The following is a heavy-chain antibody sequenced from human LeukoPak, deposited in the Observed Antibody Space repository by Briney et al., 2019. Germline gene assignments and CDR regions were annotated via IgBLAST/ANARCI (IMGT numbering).Heavy chain of an antibody. J-gene: IGHJ3*02. D-gene: IGHD2-2*02. CDR3: ARQSDCSSSSCYTSAFDI. CDR1: GGSISSSSYS. Sequence: SETLSLTCTVSGGSISSSSYSWGWIRQPPGKGLEWIETIYYSGGTYFNPSLKRRVTISVDTSKNQFSLKLSSVTAADTAVYYCARQSDCSSSSCYTSAFDIWGQGTMVTVSS. V-gene: IGHV4-39*01. CDR2: IYYSGGT.